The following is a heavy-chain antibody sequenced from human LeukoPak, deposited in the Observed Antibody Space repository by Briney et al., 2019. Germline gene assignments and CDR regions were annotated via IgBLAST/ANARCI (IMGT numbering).Heavy chain of an antibody. CDR3: ARETSEQWLADDAFDI. V-gene: IGHV3-21*01. Sequence: GGSLRLSCAASGFTFGSYSMNWVRQAPGKGLEWVSSISSSSSYIYYADSVKGRFTISRDNAKNSLYLQMNSLRAEDTAVYYCARETSEQWLADDAFDIWGQGTMVTVSS. CDR1: GFTFGSYS. D-gene: IGHD6-19*01. J-gene: IGHJ3*02. CDR2: ISSSSSYI.